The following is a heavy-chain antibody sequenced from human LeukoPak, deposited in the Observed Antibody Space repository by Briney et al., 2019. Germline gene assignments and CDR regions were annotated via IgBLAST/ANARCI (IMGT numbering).Heavy chain of an antibody. CDR3: AKPLAHDYGDYRGNAFDI. V-gene: IGHV3-23*01. J-gene: IGHJ3*02. CDR1: GFTFSSYA. CDR2: ISGSGGST. Sequence: QPGGSLRLSCAASGFTFSSYAMSWVRQAPGKGLEWVSAISGSGGSTYYADSVKGRFTISRDNSKNTLYLQMNSLRAEDTAVYYCAKPLAHDYGDYRGNAFDIWGQGTMVTVSS. D-gene: IGHD4-17*01.